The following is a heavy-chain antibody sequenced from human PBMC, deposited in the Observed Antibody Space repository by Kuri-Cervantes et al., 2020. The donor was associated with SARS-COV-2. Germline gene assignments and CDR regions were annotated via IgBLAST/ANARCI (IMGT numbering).Heavy chain of an antibody. J-gene: IGHJ5*02. V-gene: IGHV4-39*01. Sequence: SETLSLTCTVSGGSISSSNYYWGWIRQPPGKGLEWIGSIYYSGSTYYNPSLKSRVTITVDTSKNQFSLKLSSVTAADTAVYYCARRVVARFDPWGQGTLVTVSS. CDR2: IYYSGST. CDR1: GGSISSSNYY. CDR3: ARRVVARFDP. D-gene: IGHD2-15*01.